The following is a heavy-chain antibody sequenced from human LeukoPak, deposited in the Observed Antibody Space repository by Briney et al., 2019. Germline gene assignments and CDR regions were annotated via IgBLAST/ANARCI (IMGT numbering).Heavy chain of an antibody. CDR2: ISGAGGTT. CDR1: GFTFSSYA. Sequence: GGSLRLSCAASGFTFSSYAMMWLRQAPGKGLEWVSAISGAGGTTLYADSVKGRFTISRDNSKNTLYLQMSSLRVEDTAVYYCAKGQLGITPYYFDYWGQGTLVTVSS. CDR3: AKGQLGITPYYFDY. J-gene: IGHJ4*02. V-gene: IGHV3-23*01. D-gene: IGHD7-27*01.